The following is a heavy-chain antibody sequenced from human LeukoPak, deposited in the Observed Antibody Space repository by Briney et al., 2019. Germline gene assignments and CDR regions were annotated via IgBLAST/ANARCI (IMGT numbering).Heavy chain of an antibody. D-gene: IGHD3-9*01. J-gene: IGHJ4*02. CDR1: GGSISSSSYY. V-gene: IGHV4-39*01. Sequence: SETLSLTCTVSGGSISSSSYYWGWIRQPPGKGLEWIGSIYYSGSTYYNPSLKSRVTISVDTSKNQFSLKLSSVTAADTAVYYCARRPYDILTGYYNVDYWSQGTLVTVSS. CDR3: ARRPYDILTGYYNVDY. CDR2: IYYSGST.